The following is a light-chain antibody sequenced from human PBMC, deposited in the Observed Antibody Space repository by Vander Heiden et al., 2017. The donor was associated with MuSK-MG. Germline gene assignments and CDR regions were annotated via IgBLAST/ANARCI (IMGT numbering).Light chain of an antibody. J-gene: IGLJ2*01. V-gene: IGLV1-44*01. CDR1: SSNIGSNA. CDR3: ASWDDSLRGVI. Sequence: QSVLTQPPSASGTPGQRVTISCSGSSSNIGSNAVKWYQQFPSTAPKLLIYRDNRRPSGVPDRFSGSRSGTSGSLAISGLQSEDEADYYCASWDDSLRGVIFGGGTKLTVL. CDR2: RDN.